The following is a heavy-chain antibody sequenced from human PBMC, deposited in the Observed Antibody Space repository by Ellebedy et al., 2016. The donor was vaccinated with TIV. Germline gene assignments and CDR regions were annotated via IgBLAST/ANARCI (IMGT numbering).Heavy chain of an antibody. CDR1: GFNFRNAW. V-gene: IGHV3-15*01. CDR2: IRSKIDGETR. D-gene: IGHD6-19*01. J-gene: IGHJ3*02. Sequence: GESLKISCAASGFNFRNAWMSWVRQAPEKGLEWVGRIRSKIDGETRDYAAPVKGRLTISRDDSKNTLYLQMDSLKTEDTAVYYCTTGIPGIAVPGSSAFDIWGQGTMVTVSS. CDR3: TTGIPGIAVPGSSAFDI.